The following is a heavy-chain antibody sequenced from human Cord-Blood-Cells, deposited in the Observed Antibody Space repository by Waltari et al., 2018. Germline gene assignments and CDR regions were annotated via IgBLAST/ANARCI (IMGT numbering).Heavy chain of an antibody. CDR3: ARRPHHGDYFDY. V-gene: IGHV4-34*01. CDR2: INHSGST. D-gene: IGHD4-17*01. J-gene: IGHJ4*02. Sequence: QVQLQQWGAGLLKPSETLSLTCAVYGGSFSGYYWSWIRQPPGKGLEWIGEINHSGSTTYNPSLKSRVTISVDTSKNQFSLKLSSVTSVDTAVYYCARRPHHGDYFDYWGQGTLVTVSS. CDR1: GGSFSGYY.